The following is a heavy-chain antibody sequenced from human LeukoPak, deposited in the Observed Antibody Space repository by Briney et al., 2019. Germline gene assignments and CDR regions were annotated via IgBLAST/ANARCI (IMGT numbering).Heavy chain of an antibody. Sequence: ASVKVSCKASGYTFTGYYMHWVRQAPGQGLEWTGWINPNSGGTNYAQKFQGRVTMTRDTSVSTAYMDLSRLRSDDTAVYYCARERYYGSGSVYNRIDYWGQGTLVTVSS. CDR1: GYTFTGYY. J-gene: IGHJ4*02. V-gene: IGHV1-2*02. CDR2: INPNSGGT. D-gene: IGHD3-10*01. CDR3: ARERYYGSGSVYNRIDY.